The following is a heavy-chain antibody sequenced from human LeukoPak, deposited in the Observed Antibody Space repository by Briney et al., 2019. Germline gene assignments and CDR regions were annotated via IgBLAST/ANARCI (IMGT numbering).Heavy chain of an antibody. V-gene: IGHV3-74*01. CDR1: GFTFSDYY. CDR2: ISSDAITT. Sequence: GGSLRLSCSASGFTFSDYYMNWVRQAPGKGLVWVSRISSDAITTNYADSVKGRFTVSRDNAKNTLYLQMNSLRDEDTAVYYCARRPCSGGICYPPDYWGQGTLVTVSS. CDR3: ARRPCSGGICYPPDY. J-gene: IGHJ4*02. D-gene: IGHD2-15*01.